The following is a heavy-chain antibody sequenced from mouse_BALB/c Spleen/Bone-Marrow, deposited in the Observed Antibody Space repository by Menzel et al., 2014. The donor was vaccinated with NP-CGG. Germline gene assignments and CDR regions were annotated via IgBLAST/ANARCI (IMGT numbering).Heavy chain of an antibody. CDR1: GYSFTGYN. CDR2: IDPYYGGT. Sequence: VQLQQSGPELEKPGASVKISCKASGYSFTGYNMNWVKQSNGKSLEWIGNIDPYYGGTSYNQKFKGKATLTVDKSSSTALKHLKSGTSEASAGYYCGRRVGNDGGFEYWGLGTTRTVPS. J-gene: IGHJ2*01. CDR3: GRRVGNDGGFEY. D-gene: IGHD1-3*01. V-gene: IGHV1S135*01.